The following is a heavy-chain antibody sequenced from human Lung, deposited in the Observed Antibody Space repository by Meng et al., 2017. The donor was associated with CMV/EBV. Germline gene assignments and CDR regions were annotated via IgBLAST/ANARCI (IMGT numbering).Heavy chain of an antibody. CDR3: AKVPCSSTSCYPYYFDY. J-gene: IGHJ4*02. D-gene: IGHD2-2*01. V-gene: IGHV3-33*06. CDR1: GFSFSSFA. CDR2: IWFDGSFK. Sequence: GESLKISCAASGFSFSSFAMHWVRQAPGKGLEWVAVIWFDGSFKFYGDSVQGRFTISRDNSKNILYLEMNNLRAEDTAVYYCAKVPCSSTSCYPYYFDYWGQRXLVTVSS.